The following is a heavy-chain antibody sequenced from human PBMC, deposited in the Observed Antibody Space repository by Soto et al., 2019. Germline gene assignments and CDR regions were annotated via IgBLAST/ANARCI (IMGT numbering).Heavy chain of an antibody. J-gene: IGHJ6*02. CDR3: ARAYCSGGSCYYGYYYGMDV. CDR2: ISAYNGNT. D-gene: IGHD2-15*01. V-gene: IGHV1-18*01. Sequence: QVQLVQSGAEVKKPGASVKVSCKASGYTFTSYGISWVRQAPGQGLEWMGWISAYNGNTNYAQKLQGRVTMTTDTSTSTAYMELRSLRSDDTAVYYCARAYCSGGSCYYGYYYGMDVWGQGTPVTVSS. CDR1: GYTFTSYG.